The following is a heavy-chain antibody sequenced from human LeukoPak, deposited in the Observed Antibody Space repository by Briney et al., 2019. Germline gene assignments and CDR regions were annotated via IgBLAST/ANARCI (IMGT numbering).Heavy chain of an antibody. CDR1: GGTFSSYA. CDR2: IIPIFGTA. V-gene: IGHV1-69*06. Sequence: GSSVKVSCKASGGTFSSYAISWVRQAPGQGLEWMGGIIPIFGTANYAQKFQGRVTITADKSTSTAYMELSSLRSEDTAVYYCARDRGYCSSTSCYGLDWYFDLWGRGTLVTVSS. J-gene: IGHJ2*01. D-gene: IGHD2-2*01. CDR3: ARDRGYCSSTSCYGLDWYFDL.